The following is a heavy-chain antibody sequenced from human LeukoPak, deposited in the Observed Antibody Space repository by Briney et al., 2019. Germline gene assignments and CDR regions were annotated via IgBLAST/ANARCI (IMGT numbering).Heavy chain of an antibody. D-gene: IGHD6-13*01. Sequence: SGTLSLTCAVSGASISNSNWWTWVRQPPGKGLEWIGEIYHSGSTNYNPSLKSRVTISVDTSKNQFSLKLSSVTAADTAVYYCARTAAGSGRESDYWGQGTLVTVSS. CDR2: IYHSGST. J-gene: IGHJ4*02. CDR1: GASISNSNW. CDR3: ARTAAGSGRESDY. V-gene: IGHV4-4*02.